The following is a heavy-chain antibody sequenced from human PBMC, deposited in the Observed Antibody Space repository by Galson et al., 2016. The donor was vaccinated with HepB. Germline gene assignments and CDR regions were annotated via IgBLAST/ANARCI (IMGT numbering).Heavy chain of an antibody. J-gene: IGHJ6*03. Sequence: SLRLSCAASGFTFSGSAMHWVRQASGKGLEWVGRITSKANNYATAYGASVKGRFIISRDDSNNTAYLQMNSLKTEDTAVYFCTSRVRDFWSDSGVYDYYMEVWGKGTTVTVSS. D-gene: IGHD3-3*01. CDR1: GFTFSGSA. V-gene: IGHV3-73*01. CDR2: ITSKANNYAT. CDR3: TSRVRDFWSDSGVYDYYMEV.